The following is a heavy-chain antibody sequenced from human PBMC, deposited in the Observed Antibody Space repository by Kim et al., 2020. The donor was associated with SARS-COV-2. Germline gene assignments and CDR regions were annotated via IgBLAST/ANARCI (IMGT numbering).Heavy chain of an antibody. J-gene: IGHJ6*02. D-gene: IGHD2-2*01. Sequence: SVKVSCKASGGTFSSYAISWVRQAPGQGLEWMGGIIPIFGTANYAQKFQGRVTITADESTSTAYMELSSLRSEDTAVYYCASLERIVGVPTDDYGMDVWGQGATGTVSS. CDR3: ASLERIVGVPTDDYGMDV. CDR1: GGTFSSYA. CDR2: IIPIFGTA. V-gene: IGHV1-69*13.